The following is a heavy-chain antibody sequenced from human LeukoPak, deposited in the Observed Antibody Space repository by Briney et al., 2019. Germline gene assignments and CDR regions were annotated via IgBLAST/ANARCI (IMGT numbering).Heavy chain of an antibody. CDR1: GASISSHY. Sequence: SETLSLTCTVSGASISSHYWCWIRQSPGTRLEWIGDIYYRGSTTYNPSLKSRLSISLDTSRNQFSLNLSSVTAADTAVYYCAKLEVGRFDPWGQGILVTVSS. CDR3: AKLEVGRFDP. CDR2: IYYRGST. D-gene: IGHD7-27*01. V-gene: IGHV4-59*11. J-gene: IGHJ5*02.